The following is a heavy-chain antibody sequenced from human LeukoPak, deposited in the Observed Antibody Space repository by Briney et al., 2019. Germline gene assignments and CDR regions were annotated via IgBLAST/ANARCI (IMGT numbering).Heavy chain of an antibody. J-gene: IGHJ4*02. Sequence: GGSLRLSCVASGFTFSSYAMHWVRQAPGKGLEWVAVISYDGSNKYYADSVKGRFTISRDNSKNTLSLQMNSLRAEDTAVYYCARDRDRNFDYWGQGTLVTVSS. CDR2: ISYDGSNK. CDR1: GFTFSSYA. CDR3: ARDRDRNFDY. V-gene: IGHV3-30-3*01. D-gene: IGHD2-15*01.